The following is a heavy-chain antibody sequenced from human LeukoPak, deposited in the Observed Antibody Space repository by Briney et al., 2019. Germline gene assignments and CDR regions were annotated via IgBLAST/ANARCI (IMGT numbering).Heavy chain of an antibody. CDR3: ARAKTAMVSANAFDI. CDR1: GGTFSSYA. D-gene: IGHD5-18*01. CDR2: IIPIFGTA. V-gene: IGHV1-69*13. J-gene: IGHJ3*02. Sequence: SVTVSCKASGGTFSSYAISWVRQAPGQGLEWMGGIIPIFGTANYAQKFQGRVTITADESTSTAYMELSSLRSEDTAVYYCARAKTAMVSANAFDIWGQGTMVTVSS.